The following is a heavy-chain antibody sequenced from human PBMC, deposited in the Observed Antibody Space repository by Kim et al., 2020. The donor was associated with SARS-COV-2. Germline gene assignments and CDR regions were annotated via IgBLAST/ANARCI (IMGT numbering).Heavy chain of an antibody. D-gene: IGHD3-3*02. Sequence: GGSLRLSCAASGFTFSSYAMSWVRQAPGKGLEWVSAISGSGGSTYYADSVKGRFTISRDNSKNTLYLQMNSLRAEDTAVYYCAKVSQYYYYYGMDVWGQGTTVTVSS. CDR3: AKVSQYYYYYGMDV. J-gene: IGHJ6*02. CDR2: ISGSGGST. V-gene: IGHV3-23*01. CDR1: GFTFSSYA.